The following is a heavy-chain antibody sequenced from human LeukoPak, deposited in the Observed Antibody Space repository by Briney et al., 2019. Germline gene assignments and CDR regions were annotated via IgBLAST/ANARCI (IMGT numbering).Heavy chain of an antibody. CDR3: ARCPYSGRSFDI. D-gene: IGHD1-26*01. J-gene: IGHJ3*02. V-gene: IGHV3-48*03. CDR1: GFTFSTYE. Sequence: GGSLRLSCAASGFTFSTYEMNWVRQAPGKGLEWISFITSSGSPIYYADSVKGRFTISRDNARNSLYLHMNSLTPEDTAIYYCARCPYSGRSFDIWGQGTMVTVSS. CDR2: ITSSGSPI.